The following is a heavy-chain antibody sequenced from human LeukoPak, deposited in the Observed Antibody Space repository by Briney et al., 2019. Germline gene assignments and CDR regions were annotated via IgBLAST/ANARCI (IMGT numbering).Heavy chain of an antibody. Sequence: SETLSRTCAVYGGSFSGYYWSWIRQPPGKGLEWIGEINHSGSTNYNPSLKSRVTISVDTSKNQFSLKLSSVTAADTAVYYCARDPYYDSSGYSDYWGQGTLVTVSS. J-gene: IGHJ4*02. D-gene: IGHD3-22*01. CDR3: ARDPYYDSSGYSDY. CDR2: INHSGST. CDR1: GGSFSGYY. V-gene: IGHV4-34*01.